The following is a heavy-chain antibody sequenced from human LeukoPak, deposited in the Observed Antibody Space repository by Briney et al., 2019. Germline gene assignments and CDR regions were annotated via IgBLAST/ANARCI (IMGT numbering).Heavy chain of an antibody. D-gene: IGHD2-2*01. CDR3: ARGFGLYPLLRRSYWFDP. CDR1: GGSFSGYY. CDR2: INHSGST. J-gene: IGHJ5*02. Sequence: SETLSLTCAVYGGSFSGYYWSWIRQPPGKGLDGIGEINHSGSTNYNPSLKSRVTISVDTSKNQFSLKLSSVTAADTAVYYCARGFGLYPLLRRSYWFDPWGQGTLVTVSS. V-gene: IGHV4-34*01.